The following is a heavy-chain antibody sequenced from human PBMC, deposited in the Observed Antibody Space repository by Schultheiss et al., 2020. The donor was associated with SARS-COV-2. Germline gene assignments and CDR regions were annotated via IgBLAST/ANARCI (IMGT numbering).Heavy chain of an antibody. CDR1: GGSISSGGYS. CDR2: IYHSGST. J-gene: IGHJ4*02. D-gene: IGHD6-6*01. CDR3: AKDKYSTSGFDY. Sequence: SETLSLTCAVSGGSISSGGYSWSWIRQPPGKGLEWIGYIYHSGSTYYNPSLKSRVTMSVDTSKNQFSLKLSSVTAADTAVYYCAKDKYSTSGFDYWGQGTLVTVSS. V-gene: IGHV4-30-2*01.